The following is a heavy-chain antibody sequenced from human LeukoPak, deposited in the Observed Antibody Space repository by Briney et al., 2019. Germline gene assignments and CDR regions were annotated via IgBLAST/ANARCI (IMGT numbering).Heavy chain of an antibody. V-gene: IGHV4-59*01. Sequence: SETLSLTCTVSGDSISSYCWSWIRQPPGKGLEWIGFVFYSGTTNYNPSLKSRVTISVDTSKDQISLKLSSVTAADTAVYYCAGVNISYWGQGTLVPVSS. CDR1: GDSISSYC. CDR3: AGVNISY. D-gene: IGHD3-3*01. J-gene: IGHJ4*02. CDR2: VFYSGTT.